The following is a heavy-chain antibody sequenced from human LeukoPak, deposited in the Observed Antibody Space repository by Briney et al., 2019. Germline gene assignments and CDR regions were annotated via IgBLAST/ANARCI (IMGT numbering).Heavy chain of an antibody. V-gene: IGHV5-51*01. CDR3: ARPSSSGWSKFDH. D-gene: IGHD6-19*01. J-gene: IGHJ4*02. CDR2: IYPGDSDT. CDR1: GYSFTSYW. Sequence: LGESLKISCKGSGYSFTSYWIGWVRQMPGKGLEWMGIIYPGDSDTRYSPSFQGQVTISADKSISTAYLQWSSLEASDTAMYYCARPSSSGWSKFDHWGQGTLVTVSS.